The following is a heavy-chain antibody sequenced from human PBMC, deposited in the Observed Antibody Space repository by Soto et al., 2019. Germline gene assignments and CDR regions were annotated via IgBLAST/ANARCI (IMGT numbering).Heavy chain of an antibody. J-gene: IGHJ4*02. Sequence: ASVKVSCKSSGYTFTSYGISWVRQPPGQELEWMGWTTAYNGNTNHAQKRQGRVTMTTDTSTSTADRELRSLRSDDTAVYYCARGDHYGGKLIEYWGQGTLVTVSS. V-gene: IGHV1-18*01. CDR1: GYTFTSYG. CDR2: TTAYNGNT. CDR3: ARGDHYGGKLIEY. D-gene: IGHD4-17*01.